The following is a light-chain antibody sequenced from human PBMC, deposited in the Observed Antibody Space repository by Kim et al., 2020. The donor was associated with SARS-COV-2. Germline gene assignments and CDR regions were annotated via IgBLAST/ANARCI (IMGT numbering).Light chain of an antibody. CDR1: QLISSY. J-gene: IGKJ1*01. CDR3: QQSFKAPWT. Sequence: ASIGDRVTITCQASQLISSYLNWYQQKPGTPPKLLIHAATNLQSGVPSRFSGSGFGTDFTLTISSLQPEDFTTYYCQQSFKAPWTFGQGTKVDIK. V-gene: IGKV1-39*01. CDR2: AAT.